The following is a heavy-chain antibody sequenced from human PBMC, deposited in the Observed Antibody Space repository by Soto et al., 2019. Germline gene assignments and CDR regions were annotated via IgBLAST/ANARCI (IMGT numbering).Heavy chain of an antibody. D-gene: IGHD2-21*02. CDR1: GFTVSSNY. CDR3: ARGGGCGGDCYEYAFDI. V-gene: IGHV3-53*01. J-gene: IGHJ3*02. Sequence: GGSLRLSCAASGFTVSSNYMSWVRQAPGKGLEWVSVIYSGGSTYYADSVKGRFTISRDNSKNTLYLQMNSLRAEDTAVYYCARGGGCGGDCYEYAFDIWGQGTMVTVSS. CDR2: IYSGGST.